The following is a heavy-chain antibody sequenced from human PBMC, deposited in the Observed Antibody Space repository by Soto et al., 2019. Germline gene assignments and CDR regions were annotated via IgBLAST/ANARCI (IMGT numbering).Heavy chain of an antibody. Sequence: EASVKVSCKASGGTFSSYAISWVRQAPGQGLEWMGGIIPIFGTANYAQKFQGRVTITADKSTSTAYMELSSLRSEDTAVYYCARLRTIVGAFDYWGQGTLVTVSS. J-gene: IGHJ4*02. CDR2: IIPIFGTA. CDR1: GGTFSSYA. V-gene: IGHV1-69*06. CDR3: ARLRTIVGAFDY. D-gene: IGHD1-26*01.